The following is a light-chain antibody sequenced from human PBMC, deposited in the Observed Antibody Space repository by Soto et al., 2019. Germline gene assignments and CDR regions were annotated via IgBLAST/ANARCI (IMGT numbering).Light chain of an antibody. CDR3: QQGHSMPFT. V-gene: IGKV1-39*01. Sequence: DIQMTQSPSSLSASVGDRVTITCRASQSITTSLNWYQHKPGKALTLVVYAASSLQSGVPSRFSGSGSGTDFTLTISSLQPEDFATYFCQQGHSMPFTFGPGTKVDIK. CDR2: AAS. CDR1: QSITTS. J-gene: IGKJ3*01.